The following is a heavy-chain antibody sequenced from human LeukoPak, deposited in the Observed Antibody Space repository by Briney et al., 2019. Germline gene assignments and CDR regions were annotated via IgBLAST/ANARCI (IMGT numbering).Heavy chain of an antibody. D-gene: IGHD3-22*01. Sequence: GGSLRLPYAASGFTFSSYWMSWVRQAPGKGLEWVANIKQDGSEKYYVDSVKGRFTISRDNAKNSLYLQMNSLRAEDTAVYYCARKYYYDSSGYYPLFDYWGQGTLVTVSS. V-gene: IGHV3-7*01. CDR2: IKQDGSEK. CDR3: ARKYYYDSSGYYPLFDY. J-gene: IGHJ4*02. CDR1: GFTFSSYW.